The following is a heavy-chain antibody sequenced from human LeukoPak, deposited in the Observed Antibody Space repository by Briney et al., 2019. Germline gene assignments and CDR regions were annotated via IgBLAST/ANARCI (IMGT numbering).Heavy chain of an antibody. CDR3: ARAAGDYDFWSGPFDY. J-gene: IGHJ4*02. D-gene: IGHD3-3*01. V-gene: IGHV1-18*01. CDR2: ISAYIGNT. CDR1: GSTFTNYG. Sequence: ASGTVSRSAAGSTFTNYGISRGRHAPGPGQEWMGWISAYIGNTNYAQTPQGRVTMITDTSTSTAYMQLRSLRSDDTAVYYCARAAGDYDFWSGPFDYWGRGTLVTVSS.